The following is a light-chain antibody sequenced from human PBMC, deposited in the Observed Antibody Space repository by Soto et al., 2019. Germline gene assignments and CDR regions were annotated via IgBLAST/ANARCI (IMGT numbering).Light chain of an antibody. Sequence: QSALTQPASVSGSPGQSITISCTRTSSDIGGNNYVSWYQQHPGKAPKLLIYDVSNRPSGVSNRFSGSKSGNTASLTISGLQAEDEADYYCSSCTTSSALHVFGTGTKVTVL. CDR2: DVS. J-gene: IGLJ1*01. V-gene: IGLV2-14*03. CDR3: SSCTTSSALHV. CDR1: SSDIGGNNY.